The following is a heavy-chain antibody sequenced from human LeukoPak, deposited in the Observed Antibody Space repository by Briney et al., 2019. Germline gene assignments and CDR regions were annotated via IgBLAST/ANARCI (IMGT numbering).Heavy chain of an antibody. J-gene: IGHJ4*02. D-gene: IGHD6-19*01. CDR3: AKARTPYNSGFDY. CDR2: ISASGSTT. Sequence: PGGSLRLSWAASGFTFTDYAMGWVRQAPGQGLEWASTISASGSTTYYADSVRGRFTISRDNSKNTLSLQMISLRAEDTAVYYCAKARTPYNSGFDYWGQGTLVAVSS. CDR1: GFTFTDYA. V-gene: IGHV3-23*01.